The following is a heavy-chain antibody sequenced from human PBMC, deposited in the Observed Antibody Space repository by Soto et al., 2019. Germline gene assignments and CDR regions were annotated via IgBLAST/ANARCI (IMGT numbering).Heavy chain of an antibody. CDR3: AKGVEMATIDQVAY. Sequence: GGSLRLSCAASGFTLSSYGMHWVRQAPGKGLEWVAVISYDGSNKYYADSVKGRFTISRDNSKNTLYLRMNSLRAEDTAVYYCAKGVEMATIDQVAYWGQGSLVTVSS. CDR2: ISYDGSNK. D-gene: IGHD5-12*01. J-gene: IGHJ4*02. V-gene: IGHV3-30*18. CDR1: GFTLSSYG.